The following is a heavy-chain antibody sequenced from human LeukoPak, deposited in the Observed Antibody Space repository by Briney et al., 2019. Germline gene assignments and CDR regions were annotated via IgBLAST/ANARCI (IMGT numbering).Heavy chain of an antibody. CDR3: ARTTKITVAGTRWFDP. J-gene: IGHJ5*02. V-gene: IGHV4-59*01. D-gene: IGHD6-19*01. CDR2: IYGSGTT. Sequence: PSQTLSLTCTVSGGSITNYYWSWIRQPPGKGLEWIGNIYGSGTTNYNPSLNSRVTISIDTSKNQFSLKLRYVTAADTAVYYCARTTKITVAGTRWFDPWGQGTLVTVSS. CDR1: GGSITNYY.